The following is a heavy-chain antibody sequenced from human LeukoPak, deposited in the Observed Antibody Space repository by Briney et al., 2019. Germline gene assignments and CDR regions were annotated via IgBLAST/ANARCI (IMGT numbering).Heavy chain of an antibody. CDR3: ARERPETNGAEGRIDYYDGMEV. CDR1: VATVSIYA. D-gene: IGHD1-26*01. Sequence: ASVTLSCTATVATVSIYAINWVRHPPRHGLGWTGRILPFLGIANYAPNFQGRVTITADKSASTAYMELSSLRSEDTAVYYCARERPETNGAEGRIDYYDGMEVWGEGTTGTVSS. J-gene: IGHJ6*01. CDR2: ILPFLGIA. V-gene: IGHV1-69*04.